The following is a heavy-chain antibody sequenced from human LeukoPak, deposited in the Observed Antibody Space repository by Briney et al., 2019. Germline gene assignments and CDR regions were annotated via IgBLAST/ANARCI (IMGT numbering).Heavy chain of an antibody. CDR3: AKGGGWNYYWFDP. CDR1: GFTFSSYG. CDR2: ISYDGSNK. D-gene: IGHD1-7*01. J-gene: IGHJ5*02. V-gene: IGHV3-30*18. Sequence: PGGSLRPSCAASGFTFSSYGMHWVRQAPGKGLEWVAVISYDGSNKYYADSVKGRFTISRDNSKNTLYLQMNSLRAEDTAVYYCAKGGGWNYYWFDPWGQGTLVTVSS.